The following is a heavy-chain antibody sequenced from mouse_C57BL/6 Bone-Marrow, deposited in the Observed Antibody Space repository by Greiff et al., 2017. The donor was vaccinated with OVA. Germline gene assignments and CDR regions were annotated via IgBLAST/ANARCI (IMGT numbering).Heavy chain of an antibody. D-gene: IGHD1-1*01. CDR2: ISSGGSYT. CDR1: GFTFSSYG. CDR3: ARHYYGSYWYFDV. Sequence: EVQGVESGGDLVKPGGSLKLSCAASGFTFSSYGMSWVRQTPDKRLEWVATISSGGSYTYYPDSVKGRFTISRDNAKNTLYLQMSSLKSEDTAMYYCARHYYGSYWYFDVWGTGTTVTVS. J-gene: IGHJ1*03. V-gene: IGHV5-6*01.